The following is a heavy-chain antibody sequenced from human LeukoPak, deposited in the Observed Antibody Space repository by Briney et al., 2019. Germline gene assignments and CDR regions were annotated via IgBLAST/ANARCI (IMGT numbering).Heavy chain of an antibody. CDR2: INPNSGVT. V-gene: IGHV1-2*02. Sequence: ASVKVSCKASRYTFTGYYMHWVRQAPGQGLEWMGWINPNSGVTDYAQNFQGRVTMTRDTSISTAYMDLSRLRSDDTAIYYCGRSASGRYWNFQHWGQGTLVTVSS. D-gene: IGHD1-26*01. CDR1: RYTFTGYY. J-gene: IGHJ1*01. CDR3: GRSASGRYWNFQH.